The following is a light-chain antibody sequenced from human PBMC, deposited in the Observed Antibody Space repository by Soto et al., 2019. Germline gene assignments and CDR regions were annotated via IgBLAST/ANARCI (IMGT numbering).Light chain of an antibody. CDR1: QSVSSY. J-gene: IGKJ5*01. Sequence: EILLTQSRDTLSLSPGERATLSCRASQSVSSYLAWYQQKPGQAHRLIIYDASNRATGIPDRFSGSGSGTDFTLTISRLEPEDFAVYYCQKHSNWPQITLGPGPRVE. CDR2: DAS. CDR3: QKHSNWPQIT. V-gene: IGKV3-11*01.